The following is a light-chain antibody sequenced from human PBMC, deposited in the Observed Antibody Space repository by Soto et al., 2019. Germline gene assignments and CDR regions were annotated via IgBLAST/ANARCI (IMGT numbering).Light chain of an antibody. Sequence: QSALTQPASVSGSPGQSITISCTGTSRAIGFFNYVSWYQQFQGNARKLIIFEVTNRPSGVSNRFSASKSGNTASLTISGLQAEDGADYYCSSYTTRSTYVFGTGTKLTVL. CDR1: SRAIGFFNY. J-gene: IGLJ1*01. V-gene: IGLV2-14*01. CDR3: SSYTTRSTYV. CDR2: EVT.